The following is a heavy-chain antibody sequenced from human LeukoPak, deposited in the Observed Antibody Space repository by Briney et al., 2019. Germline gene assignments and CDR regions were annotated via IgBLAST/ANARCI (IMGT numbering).Heavy chain of an antibody. D-gene: IGHD5-18*01. CDR2: IIPIFGTA. Sequence: SVKVSCTASGGTFSSYAISWVRQAPGQGLEWMGGIIPIFGTANYAQKFQGRVTITADESTSTAYMELSSLRSEDTAVYYCARDSVGYSYGFPTIYWGQGTLVTVSS. CDR3: ARDSVGYSYGFPTIY. V-gene: IGHV1-69*13. CDR1: GGTFSSYA. J-gene: IGHJ4*02.